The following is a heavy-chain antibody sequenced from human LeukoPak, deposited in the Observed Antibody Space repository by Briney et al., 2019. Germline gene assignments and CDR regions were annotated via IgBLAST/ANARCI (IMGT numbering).Heavy chain of an antibody. CDR3: VRALDY. Sequence: GGSLRLSCAASGFTFSSSAMNWVRQAPGKGLEWVSYITSSSTTLYYTDSVKGRFTISRDNAKNSLYLQMNSLTAEDTAVYYCVRALDYWGQGTLVTVSS. CDR1: GFTFSSSA. CDR2: ITSSSTTL. V-gene: IGHV3-48*04. J-gene: IGHJ4*02.